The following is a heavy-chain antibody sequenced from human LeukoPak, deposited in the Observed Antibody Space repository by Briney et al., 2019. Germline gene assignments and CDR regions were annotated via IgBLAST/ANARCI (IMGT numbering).Heavy chain of an antibody. Sequence: KPSETLSLTCTVSGGSISSYYWSWIRQPPGKGLEWIGYIYYSGSTNYNPSLKSRVTISVDTSKNQFSLKLSSLTAADTAVYYCARVSGYCSDGVCRFDYWGQGTTVTVSS. CDR1: GGSISSYY. J-gene: IGHJ4*03. CDR3: ARVSGYCSDGVCRFDY. D-gene: IGHD2-8*01. CDR2: IYYSGST. V-gene: IGHV4-59*01.